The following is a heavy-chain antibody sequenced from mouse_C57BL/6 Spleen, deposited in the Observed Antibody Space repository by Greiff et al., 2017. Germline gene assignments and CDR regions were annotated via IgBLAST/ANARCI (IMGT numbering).Heavy chain of an antibody. J-gene: IGHJ2*01. D-gene: IGHD2-2*01. CDR3: ARSTMVTTGDYFDY. Sequence: QVQLQQSGAELARPGASVKLSCTASGYTFTSYGISWVKQRTGQGLEWIGEIYPRSGNTYYNEKFKGKATLTADKSSSTAYMELRSLTSEDSAVYFCARSTMVTTGDYFDYWGQGTTLTVSS. CDR1: GYTFTSYG. V-gene: IGHV1-81*01. CDR2: IYPRSGNT.